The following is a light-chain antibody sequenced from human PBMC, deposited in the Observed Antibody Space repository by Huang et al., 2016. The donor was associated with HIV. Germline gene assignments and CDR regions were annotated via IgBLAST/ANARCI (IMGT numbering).Light chain of an antibody. V-gene: IGKV3-11*01. CDR2: DAS. J-gene: IGKJ2*01. CDR3: QQRSNWPLYT. CDR1: QSVGSF. Sequence: EIVLTQSPGTLSLSPGERANLSCRASQSVGSFLAGYQQKPGPAPRLLIYDASIRATGIPARFGGSGSGTDFTLTISSLEPEDFAVYYCQQRSNWPLYTFGHGTKLEI.